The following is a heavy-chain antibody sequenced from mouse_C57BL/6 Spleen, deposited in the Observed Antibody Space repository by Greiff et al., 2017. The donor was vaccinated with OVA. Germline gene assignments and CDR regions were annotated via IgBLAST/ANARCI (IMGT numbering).Heavy chain of an antibody. J-gene: IGHJ1*03. CDR1: GFTFSSYT. CDR3: ASYYGSSYWYIDD. V-gene: IGHV5-9*01. Sequence: EVQRVESGGGLVKPGGSLKLSCAASGFTFSSYTMSWVRQTPEKRLEWVATISGGGGNTYYPDSVKGRFTISRDNANNTLYRQMSSLRSEDTALYYCASYYGSSYWYIDDWGTGTTVTVSS. CDR2: ISGGGGNT. D-gene: IGHD1-1*01.